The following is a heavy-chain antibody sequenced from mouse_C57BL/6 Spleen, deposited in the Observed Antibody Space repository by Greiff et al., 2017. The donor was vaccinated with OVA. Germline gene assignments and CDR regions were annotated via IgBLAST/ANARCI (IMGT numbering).Heavy chain of an antibody. D-gene: IGHD2-10*02. CDR2: ILPGSGST. J-gene: IGHJ3*01. Sequence: QVQLQQSGAELMKPGASVKLSCKATGYTFTGYWIEWVKQRPGHGLEWIGEILPGSGSTNHNEKFKGKATFTADTSSNTAYMQLSSLTTEDSAIYYCARGGYGRGTWFAYWGQGTLVTVSA. CDR1: GYTFTGYW. V-gene: IGHV1-9*01. CDR3: ARGGYGRGTWFAY.